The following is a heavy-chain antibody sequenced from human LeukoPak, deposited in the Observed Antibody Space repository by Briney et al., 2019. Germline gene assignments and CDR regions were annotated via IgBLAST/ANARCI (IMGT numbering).Heavy chain of an antibody. Sequence: SETLSLTCTVSGGSISSYYWSWIRQPPGKGLEWIGYMYYSGSTKYNPSLKSRVTISVDTSKNQFSLKLSSVTAADTAVYYCARCGELVLLERAFDIWGQGTMVTVSS. V-gene: IGHV4-59*08. CDR3: ARCGELVLLERAFDI. D-gene: IGHD1-7*01. J-gene: IGHJ3*02. CDR1: GGSISSYY. CDR2: MYYSGST.